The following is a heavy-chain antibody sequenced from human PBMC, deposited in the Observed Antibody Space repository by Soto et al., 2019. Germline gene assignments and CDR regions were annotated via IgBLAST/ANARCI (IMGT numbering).Heavy chain of an antibody. CDR2: IYYSGST. J-gene: IGHJ3*02. D-gene: IGHD6-19*01. Sequence: SETLSLTCTVSGGSISSSSYYWGWIRQPPGKGLEWIGSIYYSGSTYYNPSLKSRVTISVDTSKNQFSLKLSSVTAADTAVYYCARPVNLNDALDIWGQGTMVTVSS. CDR3: ARPVNLNDALDI. CDR1: GGSISSSSYY. V-gene: IGHV4-39*01.